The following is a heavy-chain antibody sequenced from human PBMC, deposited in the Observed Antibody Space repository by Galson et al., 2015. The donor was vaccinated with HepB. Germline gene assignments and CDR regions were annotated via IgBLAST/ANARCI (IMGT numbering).Heavy chain of an antibody. V-gene: IGHV3-15*07. CDR1: GFTFSNAW. Sequence: SLRLSCAASGFTFSNAWMSWVRQAPGKGLEWVGRIKSKTDGGTTDYAAPVKGRFTISRDDSKNTLYLQMNSLKTEDTAVYYCTTYHDYGDLLAFDIWGQGTMVTVSS. D-gene: IGHD4-17*01. J-gene: IGHJ3*02. CDR3: TTYHDYGDLLAFDI. CDR2: IKSKTDGGTT.